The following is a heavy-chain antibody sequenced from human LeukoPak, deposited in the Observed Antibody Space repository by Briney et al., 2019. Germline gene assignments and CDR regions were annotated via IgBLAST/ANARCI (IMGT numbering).Heavy chain of an antibody. CDR3: ARALDGYRSFDY. V-gene: IGHV3-21*01. CDR2: ISSSGSYI. Sequence: GGSLRLSCAASGFTFSSYSMNWVRQAPGKGLEWVSSISSSGSYIYYADSVKGRFTISRDNAKNSLYLQMNSLRAEDTAVYYCARALDGYRSFDYWGQGTLVTVSS. CDR1: GFTFSSYS. J-gene: IGHJ4*02. D-gene: IGHD5-24*01.